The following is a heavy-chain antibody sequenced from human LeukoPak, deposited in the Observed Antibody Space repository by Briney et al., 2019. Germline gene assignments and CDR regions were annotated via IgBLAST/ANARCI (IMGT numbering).Heavy chain of an antibody. D-gene: IGHD6-19*01. CDR2: ISWDGGST. J-gene: IGHJ5*02. V-gene: IGHV3-43*01. CDR1: GFTFDDYT. Sequence: GGSLRLSCAASGFTFDDYTMHWVRQAPGKGLEWVSLISWDGGSTYYADSVKGRFTISRDNAKNSLYLQMNSLRAEDTAVYYCARGQWLVKYQNWFDPWGQGTLVTVSS. CDR3: ARGQWLVKYQNWFDP.